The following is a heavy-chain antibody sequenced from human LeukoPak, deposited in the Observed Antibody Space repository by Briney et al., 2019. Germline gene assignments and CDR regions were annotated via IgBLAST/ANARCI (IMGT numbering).Heavy chain of an antibody. V-gene: IGHV1-69*13. Sequence: GASVKVSCKASGYTFTSYGISWVRQAPGQGLEWMGGIIPIFGTANYAQKFQGRVTITADESTSTAYMELSSLRSEDTAVYYCARLYCSSTSCYAGEWGVNYYYGMDVWGQGTTVTVSS. CDR3: ARLYCSSTSCYAGEWGVNYYYGMDV. CDR2: IIPIFGTA. D-gene: IGHD2-2*01. CDR1: GYTFTSYG. J-gene: IGHJ6*02.